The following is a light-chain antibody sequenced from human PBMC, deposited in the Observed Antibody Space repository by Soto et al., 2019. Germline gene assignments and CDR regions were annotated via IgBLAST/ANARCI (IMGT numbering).Light chain of an antibody. CDR2: DDS. V-gene: IGLV3-21*02. CDR1: NIGSKS. Sequence: SYELTQPPSVSVAPGQTARITCGGYNIGSKSVHWYQQRPGQAPVLVVYDDSDRPSGIPERFSGSDSANTATLTINRVEAGDEGDYYCQVCDTTSDHVLFAGGTQLTVL. J-gene: IGLJ2*01. CDR3: QVCDTTSDHVL.